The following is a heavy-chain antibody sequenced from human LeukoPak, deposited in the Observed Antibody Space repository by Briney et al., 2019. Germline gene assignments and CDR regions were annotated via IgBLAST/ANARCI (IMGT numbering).Heavy chain of an antibody. CDR1: GYTFTSYY. Sequence: ASVKVSCKASGYTFTSYYIHWVRQAPGQGLERMGIINPGGGRTSYAQKFQGRITMTRDMSTSTVSMELSSLKSEDTAIYYCAREPPSTYYFDYWGQGTLVTVSS. J-gene: IGHJ4*02. V-gene: IGHV1-46*01. CDR3: AREPPSTYYFDY. CDR2: INPGGGRT. D-gene: IGHD2-2*01.